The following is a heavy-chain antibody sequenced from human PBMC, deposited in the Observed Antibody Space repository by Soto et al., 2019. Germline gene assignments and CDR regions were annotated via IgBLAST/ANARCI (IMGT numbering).Heavy chain of an antibody. V-gene: IGHV4-38-2*02. CDR3: AREYRKIGYCSSTSCPPGFNP. Sequence: SETLSLTCAVSGYSISSGYYWGWIRQPPGKGLEWIGSIYHSGSTYYNPSLESRVTISVDTSKNQFSLKLSSVTAADTAVYYCAREYRKIGYCSSTSCPPGFNPWGQGTLVAVSS. D-gene: IGHD2-2*01. CDR1: GYSISSGYY. J-gene: IGHJ5*02. CDR2: IYHSGST.